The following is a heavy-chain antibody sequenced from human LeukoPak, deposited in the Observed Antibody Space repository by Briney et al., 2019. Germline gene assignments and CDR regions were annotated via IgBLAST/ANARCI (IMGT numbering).Heavy chain of an antibody. CDR1: GYSINSGYY. D-gene: IGHD6-13*01. J-gene: IGHJ6*03. V-gene: IGHV4-38-2*02. CDR3: ARARSSWDYYNYFYMDV. CDR2: IYHSGST. Sequence: SETLSLTCTVSGYSINSGYYWGWIRQPPGKGLEWIGSIYHSGSTYYNPSLKSRVTISVDTSKNQFSLKLSSVTAADTAVYYCARARSSWDYYNYFYMDVWGKGTTVTISS.